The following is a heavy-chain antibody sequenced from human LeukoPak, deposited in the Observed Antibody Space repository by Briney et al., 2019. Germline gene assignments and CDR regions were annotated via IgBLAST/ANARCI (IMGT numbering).Heavy chain of an antibody. D-gene: IGHD2-15*01. V-gene: IGHV3-13*01. CDR3: ARAGSGGYHDAFDI. CDR1: GFTFSSYD. J-gene: IGHJ3*02. Sequence: GGSLRLSCAASGFTFSSYDMHWVRQATGKGLEWVSAIGTAGDTYYPGSVKGRFTISRENAKNSLYLQMNSLRAGDTAVYYCARAGSGGYHDAFDIWGQGTMVTVSS. CDR2: IGTAGDT.